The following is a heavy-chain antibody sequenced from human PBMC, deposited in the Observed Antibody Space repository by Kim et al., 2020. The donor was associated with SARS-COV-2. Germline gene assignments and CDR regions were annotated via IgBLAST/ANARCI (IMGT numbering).Heavy chain of an antibody. J-gene: IGHJ4*02. CDR3: ARDIPRRSYYLGY. V-gene: IGHV3-30*04. Sequence: GGSLRLSCAASGFTFSSYAMHWVRQAPGKGLEWVAVISYDGSNKYYADSVKGRFTISRDNSKNTLYLQMNSLRAEDTAVYYCARDIPRRSYYLGYWGQGTLVTVSS. CDR1: GFTFSSYA. D-gene: IGHD1-26*01. CDR2: ISYDGSNK.